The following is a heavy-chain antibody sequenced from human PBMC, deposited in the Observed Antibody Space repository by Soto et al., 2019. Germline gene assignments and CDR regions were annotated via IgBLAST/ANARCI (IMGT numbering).Heavy chain of an antibody. J-gene: IGHJ6*02. D-gene: IGHD4-4*01. V-gene: IGHV1-2*02. Sequence: QVQLVQSGAEVKKPGASVKVSCKASGYTFTGYYMHWVRQAPGQGLEWMGWINPNSGGTNYAQKLQGRVTMTRDTSISTAYMELSRLRSDDTAVYYCAIPTTVTLHYYGMDVWGQGTTVTVSS. CDR3: AIPTTVTLHYYGMDV. CDR1: GYTFTGYY. CDR2: INPNSGGT.